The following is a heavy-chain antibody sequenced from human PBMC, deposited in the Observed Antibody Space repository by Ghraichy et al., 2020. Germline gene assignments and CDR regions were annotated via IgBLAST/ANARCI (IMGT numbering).Heavy chain of an antibody. D-gene: IGHD2-21*02. Sequence: GGSLRLSCAASGFTFSNSAITWVRQAPGKGREWVSSISNGGSTSDYADSVKGRFTISRDNAKNTLYLQMNSVRAEDTALYYCAKKSPAYCGADCYLDFWGQGTLVTVSA. CDR2: ISNGGSTS. CDR1: GFTFSNSA. CDR3: AKKSPAYCGADCYLDF. J-gene: IGHJ4*02. V-gene: IGHV3-23*01.